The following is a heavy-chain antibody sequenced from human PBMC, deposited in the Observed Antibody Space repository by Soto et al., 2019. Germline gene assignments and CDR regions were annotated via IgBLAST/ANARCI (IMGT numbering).Heavy chain of an antibody. J-gene: IGHJ3*02. V-gene: IGHV1-69*04. Sequence: SVKVSCKASGGTFSSYTISWVRQAPGQGLEWMGRIIPILGIANYAQTFQGRVTITADKSTSTAYMELSSLRSEDTAVYYCAREGSSDIVVVPAESNDAFDIWGQGTMVTVSS. CDR2: IIPILGIA. D-gene: IGHD2-2*01. CDR1: GGTFSSYT. CDR3: AREGSSDIVVVPAESNDAFDI.